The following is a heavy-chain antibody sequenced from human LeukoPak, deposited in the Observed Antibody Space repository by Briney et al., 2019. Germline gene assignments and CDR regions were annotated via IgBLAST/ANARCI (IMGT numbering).Heavy chain of an antibody. Sequence: GASVKVSCKASGYTFTSYDTNWVRQATGQGLEWMGWMNPNSGNTGYAQKFQGRVTMTRNTSISTAYMELSSLRSEDTAVYYCARSKAMVRGVSPWFDPWGQGTLVIVSS. CDR1: GYTFTSYD. CDR3: ARSKAMVRGVSPWFDP. V-gene: IGHV1-8*01. D-gene: IGHD3-10*01. J-gene: IGHJ5*02. CDR2: MNPNSGNT.